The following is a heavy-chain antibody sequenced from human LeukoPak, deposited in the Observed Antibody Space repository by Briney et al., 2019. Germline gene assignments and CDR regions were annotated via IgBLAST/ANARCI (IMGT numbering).Heavy chain of an antibody. CDR1: GGTFRTHA. D-gene: IGHD3-9*01. CDR3: ARVLFNSGYDY. J-gene: IGHJ4*02. CDR2: INPNSGET. V-gene: IGHV1-2*02. Sequence: VASVSVSCKASGGTFRTHAISWVRQAPGQGLEWMGWINPNSGETKFAQRFQGRVTLIRDTAISTVYMDLGGLRSDDTAVYYCARVLFNSGYDYWGQGSLVTVSS.